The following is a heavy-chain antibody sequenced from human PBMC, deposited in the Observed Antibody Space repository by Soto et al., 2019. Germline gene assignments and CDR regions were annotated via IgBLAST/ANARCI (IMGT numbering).Heavy chain of an antibody. J-gene: IGHJ4*02. V-gene: IGHV1-46*01. Sequence: QVQLVQSGAEVKKPGASVKVSCKASGYTFTSYYMHWVRQAPGQGLEWMGIINPSGGSTSYAQKFQGRVTMTRDTSTSTVYMELSSLRSEDTAVYYCARWGADCTNGVCYTGSDYCGQGTLVTVSS. CDR1: GYTFTSYY. CDR2: INPSGGST. D-gene: IGHD2-8*01. CDR3: ARWGADCTNGVCYTGSDY.